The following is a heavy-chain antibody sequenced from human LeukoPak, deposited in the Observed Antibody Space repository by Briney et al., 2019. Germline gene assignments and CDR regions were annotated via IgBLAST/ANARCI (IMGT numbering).Heavy chain of an antibody. V-gene: IGHV6-1*01. Sequence: SQTLSLTCAISGDSVSSNSAAWNWIRQSPSRGLEWLGRTYYRSKWYNDYAVSVKSRITINPDTSKNQFSLQLNSVTPEDTAVYYCAREGREAVAGNYYYMDVWGKGTTVTVSS. J-gene: IGHJ6*03. CDR1: GDSVSSNSAA. D-gene: IGHD6-19*01. CDR2: TYYRSKWYN. CDR3: AREGREAVAGNYYYMDV.